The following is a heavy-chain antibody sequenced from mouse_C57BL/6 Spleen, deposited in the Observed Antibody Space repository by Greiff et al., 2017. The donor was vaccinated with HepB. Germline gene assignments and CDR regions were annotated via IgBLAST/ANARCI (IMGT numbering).Heavy chain of an antibody. Sequence: VQLQQSGAELVKPGASVKISCKASGYAFSSYWMNWVKQRPGKGLEWIGQIYPGDGDTNYNGKVKGKATLTADKSSRTAYMQLSSLTSADHAVYFCARAAQATWAWFAYWGQGTLVTVSA. CDR1: GYAFSSYW. J-gene: IGHJ3*01. D-gene: IGHD3-2*02. CDR3: ARAAQATWAWFAY. V-gene: IGHV1-80*01. CDR2: IYPGDGDT.